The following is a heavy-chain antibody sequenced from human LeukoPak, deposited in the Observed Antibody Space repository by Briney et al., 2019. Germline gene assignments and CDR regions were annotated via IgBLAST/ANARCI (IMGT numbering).Heavy chain of an antibody. J-gene: IGHJ4*02. Sequence: RTGGSLRLSCAASGFTFSDYYMSWIRQAPGKGLEWVSGIRGSGGSAYYADSVKGRFTVSRDNSKNTLYLQMNSLRAEDTAVYYCAKEGSVQSFDYWGQGTLVTVSS. CDR2: IRGSGGSA. CDR3: AKEGSVQSFDY. CDR1: GFTFSDYY. D-gene: IGHD3-10*01. V-gene: IGHV3-23*01.